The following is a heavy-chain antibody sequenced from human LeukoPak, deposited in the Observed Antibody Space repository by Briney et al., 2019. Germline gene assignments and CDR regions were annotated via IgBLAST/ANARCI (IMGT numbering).Heavy chain of an antibody. D-gene: IGHD1-26*01. Sequence: SETLSLTCTVSGYSISSGYYWGWIRQPPGKGLEWIGSNYHSGSTYYNPSLKSRVTISVDTSKNQFSLKLSSVTAADTAVYYCAREPRYSGSHFDYWGQGTLVTVSS. CDR1: GYSISSGYY. J-gene: IGHJ4*02. CDR3: AREPRYSGSHFDY. CDR2: NYHSGST. V-gene: IGHV4-38-2*02.